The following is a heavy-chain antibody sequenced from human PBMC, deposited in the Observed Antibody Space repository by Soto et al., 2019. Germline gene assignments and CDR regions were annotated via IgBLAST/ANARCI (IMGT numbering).Heavy chain of an antibody. Sequence: QVQLQESGPGLVKPSQTLSLTCTVSGDSISRGGYYYNWIRHLPGKGLEWIGYIYHTGSTNYNPSLKSRVTISVDSSKKQFCLELRSVHAAETAVYYCVRDGAGEYGLGWFDPWGQGTLVTVSS. CDR1: GDSISRGGYY. CDR2: IYHTGST. J-gene: IGHJ5*01. CDR3: VRDGAGEYGLGWFDP. V-gene: IGHV4-31*03. D-gene: IGHD3-10*01.